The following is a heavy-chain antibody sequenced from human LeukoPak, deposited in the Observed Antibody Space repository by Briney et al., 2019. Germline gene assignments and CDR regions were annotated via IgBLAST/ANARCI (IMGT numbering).Heavy chain of an antibody. CDR1: GGSISGYF. V-gene: IGHV4-4*07. Sequence: SETLSLTCTVSGGSISGYFWGWIRQPAGKGLEWIGHIYTSGSTIYNPSLKSRVTMSVDTSKNQFSLKLTSVTAPDTAVYYCARALKYDYDDLDAYDIWGQGTMVTVSS. J-gene: IGHJ3*02. CDR3: ARALKYDYDDLDAYDI. D-gene: IGHD4-17*01. CDR2: IYTSGST.